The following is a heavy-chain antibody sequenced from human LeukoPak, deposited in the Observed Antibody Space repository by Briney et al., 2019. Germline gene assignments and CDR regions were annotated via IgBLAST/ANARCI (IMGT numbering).Heavy chain of an antibody. CDR3: ARYNGYCSSTSCYHQLGFDY. CDR1: GYTFTGYY. D-gene: IGHD2-2*01. V-gene: IGHV1-2*04. Sequence: ASVKVSCKASGYTFTGYYMHWVRQAPGQGLEWMGWINPNSGGTNYAQKFQGWVTMTRDTSISTAYMELSRLRSDDTAVYYCARYNGYCSSTSCYHQLGFDYWDQGTLVTVSS. J-gene: IGHJ4*02. CDR2: INPNSGGT.